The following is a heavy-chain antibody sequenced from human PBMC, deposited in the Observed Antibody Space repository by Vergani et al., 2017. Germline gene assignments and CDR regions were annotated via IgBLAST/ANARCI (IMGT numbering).Heavy chain of an antibody. J-gene: IGHJ5*02. Sequence: QVQLQESGPGLVKPSETLSLTCTVPGGSISSYYWSWIRQPPGKGLEWIGYIYYSGSTNYNPSLKSRVTISVDTSKNQFSLKLSSVTAADTAVYYCARFGPYNSSPWGXFDPWGQGTLVTVSS. CDR2: IYYSGST. CDR3: ARFGPYNSSPWGXFDP. D-gene: IGHD6-6*01. V-gene: IGHV4-59*01. CDR1: GGSISSYY.